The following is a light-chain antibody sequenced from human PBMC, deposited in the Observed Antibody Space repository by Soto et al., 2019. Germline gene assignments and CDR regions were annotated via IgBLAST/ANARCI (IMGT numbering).Light chain of an antibody. Sequence: QSALTQPASVSGSPGQSITISCTGTSDDVGGYNYVSWYQQHPGKAPKLMVYEVSNRPSGVSNRFSGAKSGNTASLTISGLQADDGAEYYCSSYTSSSTVLFGGGTKLTVL. CDR2: EVS. CDR1: SDDVGGYNY. J-gene: IGLJ2*01. V-gene: IGLV2-14*01. CDR3: SSYTSSSTVL.